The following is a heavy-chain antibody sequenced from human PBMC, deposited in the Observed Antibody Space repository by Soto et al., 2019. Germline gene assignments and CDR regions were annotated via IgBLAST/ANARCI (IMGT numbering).Heavy chain of an antibody. J-gene: IGHJ4*02. V-gene: IGHV3-33*01. CDR1: GFTFSSYG. CDR2: IWYDGSNK. Sequence: QVQLVESGGGVVQPGRSLRLSCAASGFTFSSYGMHXXXXXXXXXXXXXXXIWYDGSNKYYADSVKGRFTISRDNSKXXXXXXXXXXXXXXXXXXXXXXXXXXXXXXXXXXXXDYWGQGTLVTVSS. CDR3: XXXXXXXXXXXXXXXXDY.